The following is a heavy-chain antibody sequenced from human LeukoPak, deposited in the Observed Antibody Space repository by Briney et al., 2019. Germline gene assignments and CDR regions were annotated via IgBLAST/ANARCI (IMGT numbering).Heavy chain of an antibody. J-gene: IGHJ4*02. CDR1: VSRFTILD. V-gene: IGHV3-30*03. CDR2: ISYYVSYI. CDR3: ATDRDEAEAEYYFGY. D-gene: IGHD5-24*01. Sequence: GSLRLSCVHSVSRFTILDTHWVRHPHGRGMGWLAVISYYVSYIYYIDSAKGRLTRSTDNSTHTPYLQITSVRVEDTAVYYCATDRDEAEAEYYFGYWGEGTLVTVSS.